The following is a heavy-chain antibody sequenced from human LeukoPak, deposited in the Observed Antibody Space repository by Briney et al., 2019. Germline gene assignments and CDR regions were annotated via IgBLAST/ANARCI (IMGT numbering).Heavy chain of an antibody. CDR3: ARVRAYSSSSVDY. V-gene: IGHV4-38-2*02. CDR2: IYHSGST. Sequence: SETLSLTCTVSGYSISSGYYWGWIRQPPGKGLEWIGSIYHSGSTYYNPSLKSRVTILVDTSKNQFSLKLSSVTASDTAVYYCARVRAYSSSSVDYWGQGTLVTVSS. CDR1: GYSISSGYY. D-gene: IGHD6-6*01. J-gene: IGHJ4*02.